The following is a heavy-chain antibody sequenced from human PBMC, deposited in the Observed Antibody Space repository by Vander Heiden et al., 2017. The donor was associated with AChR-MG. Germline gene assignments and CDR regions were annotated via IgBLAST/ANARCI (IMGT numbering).Heavy chain of an antibody. CDR3: VKVGSGYYSGYFDY. Sequence: EVQLVESGGGLVQPGGSLRPPCSAPGFTFSSYAMHWVRQAPGKGLEYVSAISSNGGSTYYADSVKGRFTISRDNSKNTLYLQMSSLRAEDTAVYYCVKVGSGYYSGYFDYWGQGTLVTVSS. CDR1: GFTFSSYA. D-gene: IGHD5-12*01. J-gene: IGHJ4*02. V-gene: IGHV3-64D*06. CDR2: ISSNGGST.